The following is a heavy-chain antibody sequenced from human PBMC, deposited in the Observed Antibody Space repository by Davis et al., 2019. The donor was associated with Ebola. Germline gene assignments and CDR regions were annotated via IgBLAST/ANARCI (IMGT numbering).Heavy chain of an antibody. D-gene: IGHD3-16*01. Sequence: PSETLSLTCAVSGYSITSGYYWGWIRQPPGKGLEWIGSIYHSGSTNYNPSLKSRVTISVDTSKNQFSLKLSSVTAADTAVYYCASTKGDFDYWGQGTLVTVSS. J-gene: IGHJ4*02. CDR2: IYHSGST. CDR1: GYSITSGYY. V-gene: IGHV4-38-2*01. CDR3: ASTKGDFDY.